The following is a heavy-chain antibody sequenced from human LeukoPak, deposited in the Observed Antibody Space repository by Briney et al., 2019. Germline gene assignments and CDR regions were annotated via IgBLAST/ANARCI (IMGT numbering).Heavy chain of an antibody. V-gene: IGHV4-31*03. CDR3: AKQRLPGTVDY. CDR1: GGSISSSSYY. Sequence: SETLSLTCTVSGGSISSSSYYWGWIRQHPGKGLEWIGYIAYSGDTYYNPSLRSRITISADTSQTQFSLKLRYATAADTAVYYCAKQRLPGTVDYWGQGTPVTVSS. J-gene: IGHJ4*02. D-gene: IGHD6-25*01. CDR2: IAYSGDT.